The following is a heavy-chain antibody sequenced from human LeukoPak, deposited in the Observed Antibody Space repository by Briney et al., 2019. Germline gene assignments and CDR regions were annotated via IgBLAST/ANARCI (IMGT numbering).Heavy chain of an antibody. CDR2: MYYSGST. CDR3: ARALGITFGGVIVPYYYYYMDV. V-gene: IGHV4-39*07. D-gene: IGHD3-16*02. Sequence: SETLSLACTVSGGSISSRGYYWGWIRQPPGKGLEWIGSMYYSGSTYYNPSLKSRVTISVDTSKNHFSLKLSSVTAADTAVYYCARALGITFGGVIVPYYYYYMDVWGKGTTVTVSS. CDR1: GGSISSRGYY. J-gene: IGHJ6*03.